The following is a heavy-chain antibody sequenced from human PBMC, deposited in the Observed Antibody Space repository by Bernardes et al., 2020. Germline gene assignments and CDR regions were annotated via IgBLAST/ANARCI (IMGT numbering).Heavy chain of an antibody. V-gene: IGHV3-20*01. J-gene: IGHJ4*02. CDR1: GFTFDDYG. CDR3: ARFMYCGGDCYHPPLDY. Sequence: GGSLRLSCAASGFTFDDYGMSWVRQAPGKGLEWVSGINWNGGSTGYADSVKGRFTISRDNAKNSLYLQMNSLRAEDTALYHCARFMYCGGDCYHPPLDYWGQGTLVTVSS. D-gene: IGHD2-21*01. CDR2: INWNGGST.